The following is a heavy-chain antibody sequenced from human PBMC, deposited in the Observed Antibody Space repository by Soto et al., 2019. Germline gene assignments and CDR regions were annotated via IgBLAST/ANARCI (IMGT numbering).Heavy chain of an antibody. D-gene: IGHD3-22*01. V-gene: IGHV1-18*01. CDR3: ARVWYYDSSGYYAFDY. J-gene: IGHJ4*02. CDR1: GDGFSNYG. Sequence: QVQLVQSGAEVKKPGASVRVSCKASGDGFSNYGFIWVRQAPGQGLAWMGWISAYDGQTNYTKKFQGRVTVTTDTSSGTADMGLRSLRSDATAVYYWARVWYYDSSGYYAFDYWGVGTLVTVS. CDR2: ISAYDGQT.